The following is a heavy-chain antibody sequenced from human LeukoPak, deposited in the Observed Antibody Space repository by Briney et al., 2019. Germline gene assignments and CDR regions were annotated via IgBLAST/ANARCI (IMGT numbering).Heavy chain of an antibody. J-gene: IGHJ4*02. CDR3: AKDPGGYYDSSGYFDY. Sequence: GGSLRLSCAASGFTFSSYAMSWVRQAPGKGLEWVSAISGSGGSTYYADSVQGRFTISRDNSKNTLYLQMNSLRAEDTAVYYCAKDPGGYYDSSGYFDYWGQGTLVTVSS. D-gene: IGHD3-22*01. CDR1: GFTFSSYA. CDR2: ISGSGGST. V-gene: IGHV3-23*01.